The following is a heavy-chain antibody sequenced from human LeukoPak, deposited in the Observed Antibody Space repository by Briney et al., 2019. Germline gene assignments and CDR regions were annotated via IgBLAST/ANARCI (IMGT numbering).Heavy chain of an antibody. J-gene: IGHJ4*02. D-gene: IGHD3-10*01. CDR2: ISGSGGST. CDR1: GFTLSSYA. Sequence: GGSLRLSCAASGFTLSSYAMSWVRQAPGKGLEWVSAISGSGGSTYYADSVKGRFTISRDNSKNTLYLQMNSLRAEDTAVYYCAKDGYYYGSGSLRWGQGTLVTVSS. V-gene: IGHV3-23*01. CDR3: AKDGYYYGSGSLR.